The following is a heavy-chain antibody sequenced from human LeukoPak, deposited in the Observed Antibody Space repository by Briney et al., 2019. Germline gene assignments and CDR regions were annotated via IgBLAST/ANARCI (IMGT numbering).Heavy chain of an antibody. D-gene: IGHD3-16*01. Sequence: ASVKVSCKASGYTFTSYYMHWVRQAPGQGLEWMGIVNPSGGSTSYAQKFQGRVTMTRDTSTSTVYMELSSLRSEDTAVYYCARDLTLNFPSRNGGRGNWFDPWGQGTLVTVSS. J-gene: IGHJ5*02. V-gene: IGHV1-46*01. CDR1: GYTFTSYY. CDR3: ARDLTLNFPSRNGGRGNWFDP. CDR2: VNPSGGST.